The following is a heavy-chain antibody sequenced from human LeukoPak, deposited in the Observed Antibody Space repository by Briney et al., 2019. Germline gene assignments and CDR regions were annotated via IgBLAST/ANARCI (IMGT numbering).Heavy chain of an antibody. CDR1: GGSLSNYT. CDR3: AKQGGARQDYYMDV. CDR2: IIPIFGTA. J-gene: IGHJ6*03. Sequence: SVTVSYRASGGSLSNYTITWVRQAPGQGLAWMGRIIPIFGTATYAQDFQGRGTITADISSNTAYMEVNSLTSDDTAVYFCAKQGGARQDYYMDVWGNGTTVIVSS. V-gene: IGHV1-69*08. D-gene: IGHD3-16*01.